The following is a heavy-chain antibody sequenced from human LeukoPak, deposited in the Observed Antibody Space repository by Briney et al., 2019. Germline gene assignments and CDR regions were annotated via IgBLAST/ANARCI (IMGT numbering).Heavy chain of an antibody. CDR2: INPNSGGT. J-gene: IGHJ6*03. Sequence: ASVKVSCKASGYTFTGYYMHWVRQAPGQGLEWMGWINPNSGGTNYAQKFQGRVTMTRDTSISTAYMVLSRLRSDDTAVYYCASAVGYCSGGSCYAPRYYYYYMDVWGKGTTVTVSS. CDR3: ASAVGYCSGGSCYAPRYYYYYMDV. CDR1: GYTFTGYY. D-gene: IGHD2-15*01. V-gene: IGHV1-2*02.